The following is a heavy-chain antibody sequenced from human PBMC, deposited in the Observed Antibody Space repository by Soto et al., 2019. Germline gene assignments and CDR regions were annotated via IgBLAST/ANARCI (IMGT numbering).Heavy chain of an antibody. CDR2: INPSGTNT. Sequence: QVQLVESGGGLAKPGGSLRLSCAASGFTFSDHSMSWIRQAPGKGLEWISYINPSGTNTDYADSVKGRFTISRDNAENSLYLQMNSLRAEDTALYYCARGHHSMDVWGQGATVTVSS. CDR1: GFTFSDHS. CDR3: ARGHHSMDV. V-gene: IGHV3-11*06. J-gene: IGHJ6*02.